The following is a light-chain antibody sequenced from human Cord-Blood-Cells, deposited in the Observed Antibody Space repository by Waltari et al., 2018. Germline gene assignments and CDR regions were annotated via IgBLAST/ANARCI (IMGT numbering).Light chain of an antibody. CDR2: DVS. CDR3: CSYAGSYTYD. Sequence: QSALTQPPSASGSPGQSVNISCTGTSSDVGGYNYVSWYQQHPGKAPKLMIYDVSKRPAGVPERVSGTKSGNTAYRTISGLQAEDEADYYCCSYAGSYTYDFGTGTKVTVL. CDR1: SSDVGGYNY. V-gene: IGLV2-11*01. J-gene: IGLJ1*01.